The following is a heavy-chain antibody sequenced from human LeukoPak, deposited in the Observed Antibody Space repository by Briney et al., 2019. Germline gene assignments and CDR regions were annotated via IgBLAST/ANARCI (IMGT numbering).Heavy chain of an antibody. V-gene: IGHV4-59*01. Sequence: ASETLSLTCTVSGGSISSYYWSWIRQPPGKGLEWIGYIYYSGSTNYNPSLKSRVTISVDTSKNQFSLKLSSVTAADTAVYYCARVSSGWYGPGAFGIWGQGTMVTVSS. D-gene: IGHD6-19*01. J-gene: IGHJ3*02. CDR1: GGSISSYY. CDR3: ARVSSGWYGPGAFGI. CDR2: IYYSGST.